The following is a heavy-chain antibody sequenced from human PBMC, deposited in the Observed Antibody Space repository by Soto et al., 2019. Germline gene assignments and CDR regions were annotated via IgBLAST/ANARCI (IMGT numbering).Heavy chain of an antibody. D-gene: IGHD6-13*01. J-gene: IGHJ6*02. CDR3: ARDSRGGSYYYYGVDV. V-gene: IGHV3-30-3*01. CDR1: GFTFSSYA. CDR2: ISYDGSNK. Sequence: QVQLVESGGGVVQPGRSLRLSCAASGFTFSSYAMHWVRQAPGKGLEWVAVISYDGSNKYYADSVKGRFTISRDNSKNTLYLQMNSLRAEDTAVYYCARDSRGGSYYYYGVDVWGQGTTVTVSS.